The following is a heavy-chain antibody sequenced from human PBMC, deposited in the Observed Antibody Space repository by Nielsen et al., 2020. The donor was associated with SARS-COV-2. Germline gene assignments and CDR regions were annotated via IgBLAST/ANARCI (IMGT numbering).Heavy chain of an antibody. V-gene: IGHV3-21*01. J-gene: IGHJ4*02. CDR1: GFTFSSYS. CDR2: ISGSSSYI. D-gene: IGHD1-1*01. CDR3: TGEVPGTTGTELFDY. Sequence: GGSLRLSCAASGFTFSSYSMNWVRQAPGKGLEWVSSISGSSSYIYYADSVKGRFTISRDNAKNSLYLQMNSLRAEDTAVYYCTGEVPGTTGTELFDYWGQGTLVTVSS.